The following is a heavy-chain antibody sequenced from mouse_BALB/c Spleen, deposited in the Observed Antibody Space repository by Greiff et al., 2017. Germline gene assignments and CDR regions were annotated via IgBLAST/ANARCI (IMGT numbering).Heavy chain of an antibody. CDR3: ARVRDLLLRCYFDS. D-gene: IGHD1-1*01. CDR2: ISSGGST. Sequence: EVQRVESGGGLVKPGGSLKLSCAASGFTFSSYAMSWVRQTPEKRLEWVASISSGGSTYYPDSVKGRFTISRDNARNILYLQMSSLRSEDTAMYYCARVRDLLLRCYFDSWGDGTTLTVSS. V-gene: IGHV5-6-5*01. CDR1: GFTFSSYA. J-gene: IGHJ2*01.